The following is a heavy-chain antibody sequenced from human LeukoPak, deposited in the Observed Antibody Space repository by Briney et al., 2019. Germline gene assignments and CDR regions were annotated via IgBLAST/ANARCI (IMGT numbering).Heavy chain of an antibody. CDR3: ARDLGIAAAGTLMHFDY. D-gene: IGHD6-13*01. V-gene: IGHV3-30-3*01. CDR2: ISYDGSNN. CDR1: GFTFSSYP. J-gene: IGHJ4*02. Sequence: PGGSLRLSCAASGFTFSSYPMHWVRQAPGKGLEWVAIISYDGSNNYNADSVKGRFTISRDNSKNTLYLQMNTLRAEDTAVYYCARDLGIAAAGTLMHFDYWGQGTLVTVSS.